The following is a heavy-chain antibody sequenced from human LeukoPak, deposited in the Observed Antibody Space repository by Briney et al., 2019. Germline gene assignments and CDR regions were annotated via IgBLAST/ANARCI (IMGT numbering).Heavy chain of an antibody. D-gene: IGHD6-19*01. J-gene: IGHJ4*02. Sequence: QSGGSLRLSCAASGFTFSSYAMSWVRQAPGKGLEWVSGISGSGGSTYYVDSVKGRFTISRDNSKNTLYPQMNSLRAEDTAVYYCAKGHSSGWSHNFDYWGQGTLVTVSS. CDR2: ISGSGGST. V-gene: IGHV3-23*01. CDR3: AKGHSSGWSHNFDY. CDR1: GFTFSSYA.